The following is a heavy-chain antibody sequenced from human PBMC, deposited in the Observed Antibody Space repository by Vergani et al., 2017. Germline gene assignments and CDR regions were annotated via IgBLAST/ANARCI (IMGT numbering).Heavy chain of an antibody. J-gene: IGHJ4*02. V-gene: IGHV4-4*07. D-gene: IGHD1-14*01. CDR1: GGSISSYY. Sequence: QVQLQESGPGLVKPSETLSLTCTVSGGSISSYYWSWIRQPAGKGLEWIGRIYTSGSTNYNPSLKSRVTMSVDTSKNQFSLMLSSVTVADTAVYYCARSIVSRNPPDYFDNWGQGTLVTVSS. CDR3: ARSIVSRNPPDYFDN. CDR2: IYTSGST.